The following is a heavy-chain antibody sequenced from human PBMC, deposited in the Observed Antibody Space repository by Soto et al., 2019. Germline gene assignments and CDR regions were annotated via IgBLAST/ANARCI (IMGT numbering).Heavy chain of an antibody. Sequence: PSETLSLTCAVSGDSINTTNWWIWVRQPPGKGLEWIGEIYHTGSTNYNPSLKSRVTISVDTSKNQFSLKLSSVTAADTAVYYCARLVWAAGNYGMDGWGQGTTVTVSS. D-gene: IGHD6-13*01. J-gene: IGHJ6*02. V-gene: IGHV4-4*02. CDR2: IYHTGST. CDR3: ARLVWAAGNYGMDG. CDR1: GDSINTTNW.